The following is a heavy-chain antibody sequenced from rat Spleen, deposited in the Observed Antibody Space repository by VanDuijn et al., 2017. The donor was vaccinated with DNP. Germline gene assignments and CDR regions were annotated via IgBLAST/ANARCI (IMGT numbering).Heavy chain of an antibody. CDR1: GFSLTSYN. CDR3: TRDLIIRDTTSAMDA. J-gene: IGHJ4*01. Sequence: QVQLKESGPGLVQPSQTLSLTCTVSGFSLTSYNVHWVRQPTGKGLEWMGIIWTGGSTDYNSALKSRLSISRDTSKDQVFLKMNSLQTEDTAIYCCTRDLIIRDTTSAMDAWGPGTSVTVSS. V-gene: IGHV2-30*01. D-gene: IGHD4-3*01. CDR2: IWTGGST.